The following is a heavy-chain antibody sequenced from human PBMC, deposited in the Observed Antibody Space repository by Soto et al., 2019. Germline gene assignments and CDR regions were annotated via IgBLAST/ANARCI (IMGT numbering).Heavy chain of an antibody. Sequence: TSETLSLTCTVSGGSISSYYWSWIRQPPGKGLEWIGYIYYSGSTYYNPSLKSRVTISVDTSKNQFSLKLSSVTAADTAVYYCARATAMVTSLYYGMDVWGQGTTVTVSS. CDR1: GGSISSYY. V-gene: IGHV4-59*12. D-gene: IGHD5-18*01. CDR2: IYYSGST. CDR3: ARATAMVTSLYYGMDV. J-gene: IGHJ6*02.